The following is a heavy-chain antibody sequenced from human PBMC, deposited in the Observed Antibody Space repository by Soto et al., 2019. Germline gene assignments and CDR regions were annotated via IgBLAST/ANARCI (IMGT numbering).Heavy chain of an antibody. Sequence: EVQLVESGGGLVQPGGSLRLSCVASGFTFSDHIMDWLRQAPGKGLEWVARVRGKVHSYSTEYAASVKGRFTISRDDSRSSVYLQMNSLKTEDTAVYHCARSPLGTAPGDIWGQGAMVTVSS. CDR1: GFTFSDHI. J-gene: IGHJ3*02. V-gene: IGHV3-72*01. D-gene: IGHD1-7*01. CDR3: ARSPLGTAPGDI. CDR2: VRGKVHSYST.